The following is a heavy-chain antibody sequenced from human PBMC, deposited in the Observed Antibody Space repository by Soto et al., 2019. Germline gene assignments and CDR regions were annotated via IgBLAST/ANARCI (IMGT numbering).Heavy chain of an antibody. J-gene: IGHJ4*02. CDR2: IYHSGST. Sequence: SETLSLTCAVSGGSISSSNWWSWVRQPPGKGLEWIGEIYHSGSTNCNPSLKSRVIISVDTSKNQFSLKLSSVTAADTAVYYCARRYGSCFDYWGQGTLVTVSS. V-gene: IGHV4-4*02. CDR1: GGSISSSNW. D-gene: IGHD5-18*01. CDR3: ARRYGSCFDY.